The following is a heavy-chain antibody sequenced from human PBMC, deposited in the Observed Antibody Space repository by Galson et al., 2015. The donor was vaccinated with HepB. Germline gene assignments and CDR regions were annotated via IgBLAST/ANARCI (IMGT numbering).Heavy chain of an antibody. CDR2: ISYDGSNK. V-gene: IGHV3-30*18. CDR3: AKDRSRGVQALGPRLRAYYMDV. J-gene: IGHJ6*03. CDR1: GFTFSSYG. Sequence: SLRLSCAASGFTFSSYGMHWVRQAPGKGLEWVAVISYDGSNKYYADSVKGRFTISRDNSKNTLYLQMNSLRAEDTAVYYCAKDRSRGVQALGPRLRAYYMDVWGKGTTVTVSS. D-gene: IGHD7-27*01.